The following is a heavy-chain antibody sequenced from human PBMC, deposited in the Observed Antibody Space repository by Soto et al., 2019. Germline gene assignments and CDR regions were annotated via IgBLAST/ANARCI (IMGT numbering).Heavy chain of an antibody. CDR3: GRENYYYGMDV. J-gene: IGHJ6*02. CDR2: IKSGGNT. Sequence: GGSLRLSCAASGFTVSTDWMYWVRQAPGKGLEWVSLIKSGGNTYYADSVEGRFTISRDNSKNTVYLQMNSLRAEDTAVYYCGRENYYYGMDVWGQGTTVTVSS. V-gene: IGHV3-66*01. CDR1: GFTVSTDW.